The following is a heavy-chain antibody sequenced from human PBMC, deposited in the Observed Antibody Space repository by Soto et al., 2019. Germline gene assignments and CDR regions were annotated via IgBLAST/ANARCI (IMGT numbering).Heavy chain of an antibody. Sequence: PGESLKISCKGSGYSFTSYWIGWVRQMPGKGLEWMGIIYPGDSDTRYSPSFQGQVTISADKSISTAYLQWSSLKASDTAMYYCARYRRPVSRRKTEYYYYYMDVWGKGTTVTVSS. J-gene: IGHJ6*03. D-gene: IGHD3-16*02. V-gene: IGHV5-51*01. CDR1: GYSFTSYW. CDR3: ARYRRPVSRRKTEYYYYYMDV. CDR2: IYPGDSDT.